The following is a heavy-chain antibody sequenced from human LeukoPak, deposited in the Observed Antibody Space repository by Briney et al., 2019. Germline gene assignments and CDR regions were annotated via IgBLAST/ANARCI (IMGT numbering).Heavy chain of an antibody. V-gene: IGHV4-59*01. CDR1: GGSISSYY. J-gene: IGHJ4*02. D-gene: IGHD6-6*01. Sequence: NTSETLSLTCTVSGGSISSYYWSWIRQPPGKGLEWIGHIYYSGSTNYTPSLNTRVTISVDTSKNQFSLKLSSVTAADTAVYYCATSIAARPESPLQLWGQGTLVTVSS. CDR2: IYYSGST. CDR3: ATSIAARPESPLQL.